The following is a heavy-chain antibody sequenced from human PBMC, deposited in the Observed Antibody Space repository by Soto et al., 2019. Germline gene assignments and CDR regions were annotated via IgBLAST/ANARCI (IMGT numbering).Heavy chain of an antibody. CDR1: GGSISSYY. D-gene: IGHD3-3*01. Sequence: PSATLSLTCTVSGGSISSYYWSWIRQPPGKGLVLIGYIYYSGSTNYNPSLKSRVTISVDTSKNQFSLKLSSVTAADTAVYYCARSYDFWSGPSVFGYWGQGTLVTVSS. V-gene: IGHV4-59*01. J-gene: IGHJ4*02. CDR3: ARSYDFWSGPSVFGY. CDR2: IYYSGST.